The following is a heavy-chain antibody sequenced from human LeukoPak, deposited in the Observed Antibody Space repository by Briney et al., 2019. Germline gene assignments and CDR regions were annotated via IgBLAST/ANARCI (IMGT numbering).Heavy chain of an antibody. CDR3: ARDNRYSNTWHLDY. D-gene: IGHD6-13*01. CDR1: GGSISSDGSY. J-gene: IGHJ4*02. CDR2: IHYSGST. Sequence: TLSLTCTVSGGSISSDGSYWSWIRQHPGKGLEWIGYIHYSGSTYYNPSLRSRVTMSIDTSKNQFSLKLSSVTAADAAVYYCARDNRYSNTWHLDYWGQGTLVTVSS. V-gene: IGHV4-31*03.